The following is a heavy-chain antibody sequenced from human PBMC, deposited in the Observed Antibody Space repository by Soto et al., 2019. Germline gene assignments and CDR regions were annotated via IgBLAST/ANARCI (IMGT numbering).Heavy chain of an antibody. V-gene: IGHV3-30*04. CDR3: ARTRNGGVADSFDS. D-gene: IGHD3-3*01. J-gene: IGHJ5*01. Sequence: QVQLVESGGGEVQPGGSLSLSCAASGFPFSRHAIHWVRLSPGRGLEWVLAISRDGSYIYYSDSVKGRFTVSRDNSKNTVFVQMNRLIPDDTALYFCARTRNGGVADSFDSWGQGTRVTVSS. CDR2: ISRDGSYI. CDR1: GFPFSRHA.